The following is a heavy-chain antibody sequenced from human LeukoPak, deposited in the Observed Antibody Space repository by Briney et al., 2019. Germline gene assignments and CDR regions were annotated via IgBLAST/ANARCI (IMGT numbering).Heavy chain of an antibody. D-gene: IGHD3-16*01. J-gene: IGHJ4*02. Sequence: SQTLSLTCTVSGGSISSAGYYWNWIRQPPGKGLEWIGYIYHSGSPYYNPSLKSRVTISVDTSKNQFSLKLSSVTAADTAVYYCASLKTYAESFDYWGQGTLVTVSS. CDR2: IYHSGSP. CDR3: ASLKTYAESFDY. V-gene: IGHV4-30-2*02. CDR1: GGSISSAGYY.